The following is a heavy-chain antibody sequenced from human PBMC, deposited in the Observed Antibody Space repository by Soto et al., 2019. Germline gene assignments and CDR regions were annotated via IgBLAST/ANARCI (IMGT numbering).Heavy chain of an antibody. J-gene: IGHJ5*02. V-gene: IGHV4-30-4*01. Sequence: QVQLQESGPGLVKPSQTLSLTCSVSGASISSGDYYWSWIRQPPGKGLEWIGHIYDSGSTSYSPSLKGRVXXSXDXXKNQFSLKLSAVTAADTAVYYCASQGVASYNWFDPWGQGTLVTVSS. CDR2: IYDSGST. D-gene: IGHD3-10*01. CDR3: ASQGVASYNWFDP. CDR1: GASISSGDYY.